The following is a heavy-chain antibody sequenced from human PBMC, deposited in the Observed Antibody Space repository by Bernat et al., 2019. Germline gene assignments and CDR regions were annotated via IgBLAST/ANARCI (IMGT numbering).Heavy chain of an antibody. D-gene: IGHD3-3*01. CDR1: GFTFSSYG. Sequence: QVQLVESGGGVVQPGRSLRLSCAASGFTFSSYGMHWVRQAPGKGLEWVAVISYDGSNKYYADSVKGRFTISRDNSKNTLYLQMNSLRAEDTAVYYCAKDQGRFLEWLLCFDYWGQGTLVTVSS. CDR3: AKDQGRFLEWLLCFDY. CDR2: ISYDGSNK. J-gene: IGHJ4*02. V-gene: IGHV3-30*18.